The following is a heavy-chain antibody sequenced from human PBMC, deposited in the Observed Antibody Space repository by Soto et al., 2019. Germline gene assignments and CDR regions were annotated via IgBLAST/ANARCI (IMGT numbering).Heavy chain of an antibody. J-gene: IGHJ6*02. V-gene: IGHV5-51*01. CDR1: GYSFTNYW. CDR3: ARRSGGAYYYYYGMDV. D-gene: IGHD2-15*01. Sequence: GESLYISCKGSGYSFTNYWIGWVGHIPGKGLQWMGIIYPGDSHTRYSPSFQGQVTISADKSISSAHLQWCSLKALHTAMYYCARRSGGAYYYYYGMDVWGQWTTVTVSS. CDR2: IYPGDSHT.